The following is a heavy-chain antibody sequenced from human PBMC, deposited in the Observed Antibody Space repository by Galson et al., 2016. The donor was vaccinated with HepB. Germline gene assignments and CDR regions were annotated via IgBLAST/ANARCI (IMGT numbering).Heavy chain of an antibody. CDR2: IKPSGGNT. CDR1: GYTFNTYN. Sequence: SVKVSCKASGYTFNTYNMHWVRQAPGQGLEWMGIIKPSGGNTIYAQKFQDRITMTRDTSTSTDYMELISLRSEDTAVYYCARELDHSFYFDYWGQGTLLTVSS. J-gene: IGHJ4*02. V-gene: IGHV1-46*02. D-gene: IGHD1-14*01. CDR3: ARELDHSFYFDY.